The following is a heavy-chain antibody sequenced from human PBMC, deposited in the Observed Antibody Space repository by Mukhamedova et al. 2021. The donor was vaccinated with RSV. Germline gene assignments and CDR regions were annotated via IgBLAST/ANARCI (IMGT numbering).Heavy chain of an antibody. CDR2: INDSGGTT. CDR3: ATGYCGSTNCRRDY. Sequence: GKGLEWVSGINDSGGTTYYADSVKGRFTISRDNSKNLLYLQMNSLRAEDTAIYYCATGYCGSTNCRRDYWGQGTLVTVSS. V-gene: IGHV3-23*01. D-gene: IGHD2-2*01. J-gene: IGHJ4*02.